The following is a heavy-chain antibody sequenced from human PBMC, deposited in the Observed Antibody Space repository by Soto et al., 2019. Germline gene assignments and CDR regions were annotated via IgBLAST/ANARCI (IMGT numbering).Heavy chain of an antibody. CDR1: GGSISSSNW. CDR3: AKCITALGPIDY. V-gene: IGHV4-4*02. J-gene: IGHJ4*02. Sequence: QVQLQESGPGLVKPSGTLSPTCAVSGGSISSSNWWSWVSQPPGEGLEGIGEIYHSGRTNYNPSPQSRVTISVDKSKYQFSLKLSSVTAADTAVYYCAKCITALGPIDYWGQGTLVTVSS. CDR2: IYHSGRT. D-gene: IGHD1-20*01.